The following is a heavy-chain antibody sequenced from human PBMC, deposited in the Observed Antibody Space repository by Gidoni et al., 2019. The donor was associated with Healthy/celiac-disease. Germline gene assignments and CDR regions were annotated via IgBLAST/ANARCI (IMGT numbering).Heavy chain of an antibody. CDR3: ARSSSPGSVTSVSILNPFDY. J-gene: IGHJ4*02. D-gene: IGHD4-17*01. CDR2: IDWDDDK. Sequence: QVTLRESGPALVKPTQTLTLTCTFSGFSLSTSGMCVSWIRQPPGKALEWLALIDWDDDKYYSTSLKTRLTISKDTSKNQVVLTMTNMDPVDTATYYCARSSSPGSVTSVSILNPFDYWGQGTLVTVSS. V-gene: IGHV2-70*01. CDR1: GFSLSTSGMC.